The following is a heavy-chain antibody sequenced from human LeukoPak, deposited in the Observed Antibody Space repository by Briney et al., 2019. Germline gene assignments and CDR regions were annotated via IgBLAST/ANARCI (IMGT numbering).Heavy chain of an antibody. CDR2: ISRRSTYI. Sequence: GGSLRLSCAASGFTFSTYSMNRVRQAPGKGLEWVSSISRRSTYIYYADSVKGRFTISRDNAKNSLYLQMNTLRAEDTAVYYCARGGTGDYWGIDYWGQGTLVTVSS. CDR1: GFTFSTYS. V-gene: IGHV3-21*01. CDR3: ARGGTGDYWGIDY. J-gene: IGHJ4*02. D-gene: IGHD4-17*01.